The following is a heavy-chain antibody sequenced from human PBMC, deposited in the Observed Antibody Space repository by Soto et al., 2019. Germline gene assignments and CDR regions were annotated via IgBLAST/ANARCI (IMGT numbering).Heavy chain of an antibody. V-gene: IGHV3-21*01. D-gene: IGHD5-18*01. Sequence: WVIMSLKKELEWVSSISSSSSNIYYADSVKGRFTISRDNSKNSLYLQMNSLRAEDTAVYYCSRKQPEYRYGYGLGYWGQRTLVSGPS. CDR3: SRKQPEYRYGYGLGY. J-gene: IGHJ4*02. CDR2: ISSSSSNI.